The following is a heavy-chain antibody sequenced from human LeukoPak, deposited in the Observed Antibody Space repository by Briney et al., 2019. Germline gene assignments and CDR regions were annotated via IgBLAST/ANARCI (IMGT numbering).Heavy chain of an antibody. CDR2: ISGGGGNT. V-gene: IGHV3-23*01. CDR3: AKGGRDTGGNWFDP. Sequence: PGGSLRLSCEASGFTFSNYAMTWVRQAPGKGLEWVSGISGGGGNTYYADSVKGRFTISRDNSKKTVHLQMSSLRAEDTAVYYCAKGGRDTGGNWFDPWGQGTLVTVSS. J-gene: IGHJ5*02. CDR1: GFTFSNYA. D-gene: IGHD2-8*02.